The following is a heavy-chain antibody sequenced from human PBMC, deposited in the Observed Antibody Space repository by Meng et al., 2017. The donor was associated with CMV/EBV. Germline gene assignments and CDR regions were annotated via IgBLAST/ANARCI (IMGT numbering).Heavy chain of an antibody. V-gene: IGHV4-59*01. J-gene: IGHJ6*02. CDR2: IYYSGST. Sequence: ESLKISCTVSGGSISSYYWSWIRQPPGKGLEWIGYIYYSGSTNYNPSLKSRVTISVDTSKNQFSLKLSSVTAADTAVYYCARDWITIFDYYYGMDVWGQGTTVTVSS. CDR3: ARDWITIFDYYYGMDV. D-gene: IGHD3-3*01. CDR1: GGSISSYY.